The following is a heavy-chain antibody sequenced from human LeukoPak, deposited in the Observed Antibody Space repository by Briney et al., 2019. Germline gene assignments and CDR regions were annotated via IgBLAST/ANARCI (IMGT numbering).Heavy chain of an antibody. CDR2: ISGSGDYT. V-gene: IGHV3-23*01. CDR1: GFTFSSYA. CDR3: AAMIEDY. D-gene: IGHD2-2*01. J-gene: IGHJ4*02. Sequence: GGSLRLSCAASGFTFSSYAMSWVRQAPGEGLEWVSAISGSGDYTYYADSVKGRYTISRDNSKNTVYLQMNSLRAEDTAVYYCAAMIEDYWGQGTLVTVSS.